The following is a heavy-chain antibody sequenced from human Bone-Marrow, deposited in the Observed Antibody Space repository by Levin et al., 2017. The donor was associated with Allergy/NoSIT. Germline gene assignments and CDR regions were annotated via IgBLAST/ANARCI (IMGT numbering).Heavy chain of an antibody. J-gene: IGHJ4*02. D-gene: IGHD6-19*01. CDR1: GITFTNYA. CDR3: AKPVRAVTVPVY. CDR2: ISGSGDKT. Sequence: PGGSLRLSCAASGITFTNYAMTWVRQAPGKGLEWVSVISGSGDKTYYPDSVKGRFTISRDYSKNTLYLQMNSLRAEDTAVYYCAKPVRAVTVPVYWGQGTLVIVSS. V-gene: IGHV3-23*01.